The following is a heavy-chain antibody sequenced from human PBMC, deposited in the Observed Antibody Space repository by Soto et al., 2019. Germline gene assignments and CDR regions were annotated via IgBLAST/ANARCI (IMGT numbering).Heavy chain of an antibody. CDR2: IYYSGST. CDR3: ARNVDTARAYYFDF. CDR1: GGSISSYY. V-gene: IGHV4-59*01. J-gene: IGHJ4*02. D-gene: IGHD5-18*01. Sequence: SETLSLTCTVSGGSISSYYWSWIRQPLGKGLEWIGYIYYSGSTNYNPSLKSRVTISVDTSKNQFSLKLSSVTAADTALYYRARNVDTARAYYFDFWGQGTLVTVSS.